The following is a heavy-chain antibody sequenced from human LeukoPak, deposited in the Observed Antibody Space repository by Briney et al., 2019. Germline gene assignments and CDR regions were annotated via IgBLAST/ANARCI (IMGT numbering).Heavy chain of an antibody. CDR1: GGSISSSSYY. V-gene: IGHV3-7*01. Sequence: ETLSLTCTVSGGSISSSSYYWGWIRQAPGKGLEWAANINQDGSEKNYVDSVKGRFAISRDNAENSLYLQMNSLGAEDTAVYYCATDRDSSRQKRFDYWGQGTLVTVSS. CDR3: ATDRDSSRQKRFDY. CDR2: INQDGSEK. J-gene: IGHJ4*02. D-gene: IGHD6-13*01.